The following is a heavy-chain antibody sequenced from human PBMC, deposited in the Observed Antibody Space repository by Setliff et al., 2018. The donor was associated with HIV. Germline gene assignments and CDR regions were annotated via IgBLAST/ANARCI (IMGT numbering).Heavy chain of an antibody. V-gene: IGHV1-8*02. CDR3: ARDFPYSGSWYFDY. D-gene: IGHD6-13*01. CDR2: MNPNSGNT. J-gene: IGHJ4*02. CDR1: GGTFSNYA. Sequence: ASVKVSCKASGGTFSNYAISWVRQATGQGLEWMGWMNPNSGNTGYAQKFQGRVTMTRNTSISTAYMELSSLTSADTAVYYCARDFPYSGSWYFDYWGQGTLVTVSS.